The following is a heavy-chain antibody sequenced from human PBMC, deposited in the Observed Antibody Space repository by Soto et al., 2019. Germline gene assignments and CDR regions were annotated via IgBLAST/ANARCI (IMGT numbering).Heavy chain of an antibody. CDR3: ARDSGFWSGYAGGPLDY. D-gene: IGHD3-3*01. Sequence: PSETLSLTCTVSGGSISSGSYYWSWIRQHPGKGLEWIGEINHSGSTNYNPSLKSRVTISVDTSKNQFSLKLSSVTAADTAVYYCARDSGFWSGYAGGPLDYWGQGTLVTVSS. CDR2: INHSGST. J-gene: IGHJ4*02. CDR1: GGSISSGSYY. V-gene: IGHV4-39*07.